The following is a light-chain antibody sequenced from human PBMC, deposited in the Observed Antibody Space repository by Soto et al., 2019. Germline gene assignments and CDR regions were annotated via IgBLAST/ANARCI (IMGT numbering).Light chain of an antibody. V-gene: IGKV3-20*01. CDR1: QFVSSTY. J-gene: IGKJ4*01. CDR3: QQYGISPFT. Sequence: EVVLTQSPGTLSLCPGARAPIYCRGSQFVSSTYLAWYQQRPGQAPRVIIYGASSRATGISDRFIGGGSETDCNLTISRLESEDSAVYYCQQYGISPFTFSGGTKVDIK. CDR2: GAS.